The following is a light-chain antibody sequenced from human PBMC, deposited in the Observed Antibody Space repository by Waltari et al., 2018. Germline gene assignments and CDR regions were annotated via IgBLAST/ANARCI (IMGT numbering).Light chain of an antibody. V-gene: IGKV1-5*03. CDR2: KAS. CDR1: QSISTW. J-gene: IGKJ1*01. Sequence: HSLPLLPQSLDARVTSPSRASQSISTWLAWYQQKPGKAPKLLTYKASSLENGVPSRFSGSGSGTEFTLTISSLQPDDFATYYCQQYDGDPWTFGQGTKVEIK. CDR3: QQYDGDPWT.